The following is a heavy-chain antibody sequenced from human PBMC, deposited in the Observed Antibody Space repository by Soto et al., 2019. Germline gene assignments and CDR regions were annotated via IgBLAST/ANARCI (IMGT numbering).Heavy chain of an antibody. D-gene: IGHD6-13*01. CDR1: GFTFSSYW. CDR3: ARERGKAAAVHFDY. V-gene: IGHV3-74*01. J-gene: IGHJ4*02. CDR2: INSDGSST. Sequence: EVQLVESGGGLVQPGGSLRLSCAASGFTFSSYWMHWVRQAPGKGLVWVSRINSDGSSTSYADSVKGRFTISRDNAKNTLYLQMNSLRAEDTAVHYCARERGKAAAVHFDYWGQGTLVTVSS.